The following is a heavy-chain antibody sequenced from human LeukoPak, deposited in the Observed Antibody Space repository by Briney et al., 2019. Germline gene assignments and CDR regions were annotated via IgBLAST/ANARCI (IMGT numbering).Heavy chain of an antibody. CDR2: INHSGST. J-gene: IGHJ6*03. CDR3: VRQLYTSGSYYAPIDV. Sequence: SETLSLTCAVYGGSFSGYYWSWIRQPPGKGLEWIGEINHSGSTNYNPSLNSRVTISIDTSKNQFSLKLSSVTAADTALYFCVRQLYTSGSYYAPIDVWGKGTTVTISS. D-gene: IGHD3-10*01. V-gene: IGHV4-34*01. CDR1: GGSFSGYY.